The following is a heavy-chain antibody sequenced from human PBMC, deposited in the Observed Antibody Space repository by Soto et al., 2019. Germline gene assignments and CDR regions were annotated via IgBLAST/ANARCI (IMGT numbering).Heavy chain of an antibody. J-gene: IGHJ6*02. CDR3: ARGEYYGSGSYLSGGMDV. CDR2: ISSSSSYT. V-gene: IGHV3-11*05. CDR1: GFTFSDYY. Sequence: GGSLRLSCAASGFTFSDYYMSWIRQAPGKGLEWVSYISSSSSYTNYADSVKGRFTISRDDAKNSLYLQMNSLRAEDTAVYYCARGEYYGSGSYLSGGMDVWGQGTTVTVSS. D-gene: IGHD3-10*01.